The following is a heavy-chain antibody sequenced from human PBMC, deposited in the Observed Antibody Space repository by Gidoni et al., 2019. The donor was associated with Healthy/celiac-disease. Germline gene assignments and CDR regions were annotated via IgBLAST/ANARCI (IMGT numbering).Heavy chain of an antibody. D-gene: IGHD2-2*01. CDR2: IYYSGST. CDR3: ARQGVYELEDY. V-gene: IGHV4-39*01. Sequence: QLQLQESGPGLVKHSETLSLTCTVSGGSISSSSYYWGWIRQPPGKGLECMGIIYYSGSTYYNPSLKSRVTISVDTSKHQFSLKLSSVTAADTAVYYCARQGVYELEDYWGQGTLVTVSS. CDR1: GGSISSSSYY. J-gene: IGHJ4*02.